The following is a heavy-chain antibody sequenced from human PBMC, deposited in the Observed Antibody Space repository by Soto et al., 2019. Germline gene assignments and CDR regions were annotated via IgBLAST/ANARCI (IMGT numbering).Heavy chain of an antibody. CDR3: ARGGVGAARYYYGMDV. J-gene: IGHJ6*02. D-gene: IGHD6-6*01. CDR1: GGTFSSYA. V-gene: IGHV1-69*01. Sequence: QVQLVQSGAEVKKPGSSVKVSCKASGGTFSSYAISWVRQAPGQGLEWMGGIIPIFGTANYAQKFQGRVTITADEATSTAYMELSSLRSEETAVYYCARGGVGAARYYYGMDVWGQGTTVTVAS. CDR2: IIPIFGTA.